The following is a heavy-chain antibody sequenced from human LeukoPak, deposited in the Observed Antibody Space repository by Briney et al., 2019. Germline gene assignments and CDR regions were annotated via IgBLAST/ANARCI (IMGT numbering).Heavy chain of an antibody. Sequence: SETLSLTCTVSGGSISSYYWSSIRQHAEKGLEWIGRIYTSGSTNYNPSLKSRVTMSVDTSKNQFSLKLSSVTAADTAVYYCARDEYSGSYYGYYYYMDVWGKGTTVTVSS. V-gene: IGHV4-4*07. J-gene: IGHJ6*03. CDR2: IYTSGST. D-gene: IGHD1-26*01. CDR1: GGSISSYY. CDR3: ARDEYSGSYYGYYYYMDV.